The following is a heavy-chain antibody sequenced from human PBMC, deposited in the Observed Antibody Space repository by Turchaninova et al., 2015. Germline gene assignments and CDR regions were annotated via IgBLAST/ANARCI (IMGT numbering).Heavy chain of an antibody. Sequence: QVTLKESGPALVNPTQTLTLTCTFSGFSLSTRGMLGSWIRQPPGKALEWRARIDWDDDIFYNTSLKTRLTISKDTSKNQVVLTMTNMDPVDTATYYCAREVGANDPFDCWGQGTLVIVSS. V-gene: IGHV2-70*04. D-gene: IGHD1-26*01. CDR1: GFSLSTRGML. CDR2: IDWDDDI. J-gene: IGHJ4*02. CDR3: AREVGANDPFDC.